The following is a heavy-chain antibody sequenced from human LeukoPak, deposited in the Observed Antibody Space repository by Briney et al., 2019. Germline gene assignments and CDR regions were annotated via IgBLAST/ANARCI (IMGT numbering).Heavy chain of an antibody. J-gene: IGHJ3*02. Sequence: GRSLRLSCAASGFTYSSYGMHWVRQAPGKGLEWVAVISYDGSNKYYADSVKGRFTISRDNSKNTLYLQMNSLRAEDTAVYYCAKDRRGGDAYDAFDICGQGTMVTVSS. V-gene: IGHV3-30*18. CDR3: AKDRRGGDAYDAFDI. D-gene: IGHD2-21*02. CDR2: ISYDGSNK. CDR1: GFTYSSYG.